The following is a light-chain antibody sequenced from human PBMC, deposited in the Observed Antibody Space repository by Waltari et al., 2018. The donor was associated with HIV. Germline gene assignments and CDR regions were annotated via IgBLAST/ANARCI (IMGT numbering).Light chain of an antibody. CDR3: YSTDSSDSHRGV. J-gene: IGLJ1*01. CDR2: EDT. V-gene: IGLV3-10*01. CDR1: PLTRGS. Sequence: SFELTQPPSVSVSPGQPATIACPGNPLTRGSPYWYRQKSGQAPEVVLYEDTKRPSVIPERFRGSRSGTTATLTISGAQVEDEGDYYCYSTDSSDSHRGVFGTGTAVYVL.